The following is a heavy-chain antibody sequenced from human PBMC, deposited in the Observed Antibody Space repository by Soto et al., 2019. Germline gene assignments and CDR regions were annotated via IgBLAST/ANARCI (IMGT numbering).Heavy chain of an antibody. CDR3: ARNVNSGLDY. Sequence: QVQLVQSGAEVMEPGASVKASCKASGYTFTTYYIHWVRQAPGQGLEWMGRFDPAGGSTSYAQKFQGRVTMTRDTSTSTVYMELSSLRSEDTAVYYCARNVNSGLDYWGQGTLVTISS. D-gene: IGHD1-26*01. V-gene: IGHV1-46*01. CDR2: FDPAGGST. CDR1: GYTFTTYY. J-gene: IGHJ4*02.